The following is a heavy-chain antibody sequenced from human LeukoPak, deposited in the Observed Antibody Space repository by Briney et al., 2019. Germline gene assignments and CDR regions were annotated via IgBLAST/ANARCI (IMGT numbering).Heavy chain of an antibody. Sequence: SESLSLTCAVYGGSFSGYYWSWMRQPPGKGLEWIGEINHSGSTNYNPSLKSRVTISVDTSKNQFSLKLSSVTAADTAVYYCARGERELGYCSSTSCYLSWFDYWGQGTLVTVSS. CDR3: ARGERELGYCSSTSCYLSWFDY. D-gene: IGHD2-2*01. CDR1: GGSFSGYY. CDR2: INHSGST. V-gene: IGHV4-34*01. J-gene: IGHJ4*02.